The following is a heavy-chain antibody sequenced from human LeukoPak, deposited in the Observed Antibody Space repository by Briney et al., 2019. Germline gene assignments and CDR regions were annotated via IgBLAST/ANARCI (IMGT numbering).Heavy chain of an antibody. CDR2: ILSDRSQE. Sequence: PGGSLRLSCAASGFTFSNYGMHWVRQAPGKGLEWVAVILSDRSQEFYADAVKGRITISRDNSKNTLYLQMNSLRAEDTAVYYCAKLLHGDYPQPLILDYWGQGTLVTVSS. CDR1: GFTFSNYG. V-gene: IGHV3-33*06. CDR3: AKLLHGDYPQPLILDY. J-gene: IGHJ4*02. D-gene: IGHD4-17*01.